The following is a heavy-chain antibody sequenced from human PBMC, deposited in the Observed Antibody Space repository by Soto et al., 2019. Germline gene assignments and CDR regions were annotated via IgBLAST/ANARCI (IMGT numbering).Heavy chain of an antibody. D-gene: IGHD3-10*01. V-gene: IGHV4-59*01. CDR3: ARDGSGITMVRGDYYGMDV. Sequence: SETLSLTCAVAGGSISSYYGSWIRQPPGKGLEWIGYIYYSGSTNYNPSLKSRVTISVDTSKNQFSLKLSSVTAADTAVYYCARDGSGITMVRGDYYGMDVWGQGTTVTVSS. J-gene: IGHJ6*02. CDR2: IYYSGST. CDR1: GGSISSYY.